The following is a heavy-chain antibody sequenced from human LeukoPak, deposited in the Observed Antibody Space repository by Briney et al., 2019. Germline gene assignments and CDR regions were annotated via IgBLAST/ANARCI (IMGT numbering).Heavy chain of an antibody. Sequence: GGSLRLSCAASGFTFSGSAMHWVRQASGKGLEWVGRIRSKANSYATAYAASVKGRFTISRDDSKNTAYLQMNSLKTEDTAVYYCTRSGSNGGNRFDYWGQGTLVTVSS. V-gene: IGHV3-73*01. CDR1: GFTFSGSA. CDR2: IRSKANSYAT. CDR3: TRSGSNGGNRFDY. D-gene: IGHD4-23*01. J-gene: IGHJ4*02.